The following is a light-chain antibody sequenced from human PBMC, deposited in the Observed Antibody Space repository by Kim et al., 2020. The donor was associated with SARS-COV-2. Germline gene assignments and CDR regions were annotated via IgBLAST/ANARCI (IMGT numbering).Light chain of an antibody. CDR2: AAS. CDR1: QGISSY. CDR3: QQLSSYPLT. J-gene: IGKJ4*01. V-gene: IGKV1-9*01. Sequence: GSGGERVTITCRASQGISSYLAWYQQKPGKAPRLLIYAASTLKSGVPSRFSGSGSGTDFTLTINSLQPEDSATYYCQQLSSYPLTFGGGTKVDIK.